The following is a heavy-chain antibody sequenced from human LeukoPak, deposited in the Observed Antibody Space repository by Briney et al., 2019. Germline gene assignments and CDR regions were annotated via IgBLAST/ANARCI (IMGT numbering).Heavy chain of an antibody. CDR2: IYYSEST. CDR3: ARVRFWSGYYWYYFDY. CDR1: GGSISSGDYY. Sequence: SQTLSLTCTVSGGSISSGDYYWSWSRQPPGKGLEWIVYIYYSESTYYNPSLKSRVTISVDTSKNQFSLKLSSVTAADTAVYYCARVRFWSGYYWYYFDYWGQGTLVTVSS. J-gene: IGHJ4*02. V-gene: IGHV4-30-4*08. D-gene: IGHD3-3*01.